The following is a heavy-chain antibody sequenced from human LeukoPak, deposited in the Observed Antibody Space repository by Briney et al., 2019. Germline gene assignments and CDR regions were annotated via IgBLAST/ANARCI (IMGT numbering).Heavy chain of an antibody. V-gene: IGHV3-48*03. D-gene: IGHD3-22*01. Sequence: GGSLRLSCAASGFIFSSFEMNWVRQAPGKGLEWISYISSSGSSIYYADSVKGRFSISRDNAKNSLYLQMNSLRAEDTAVYYCARDDESSGFYALDCWGQGTLVTVSS. J-gene: IGHJ4*02. CDR1: GFIFSSFE. CDR2: ISSSGSSI. CDR3: ARDDESSGFYALDC.